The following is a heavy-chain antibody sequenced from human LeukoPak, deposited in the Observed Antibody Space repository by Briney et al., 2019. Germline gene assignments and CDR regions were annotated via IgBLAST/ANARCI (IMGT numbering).Heavy chain of an antibody. V-gene: IGHV4-34*01. J-gene: IGHJ4*02. CDR1: GGSFSGYY. CDR3: ARVPSHYYGSGSYSDY. D-gene: IGHD3-10*01. CDR2: INHSGST. Sequence: SSETLSLTCAVYGGSFSGYYWSWIRQPPGKGLEWIGEINHSGSTNYNPSLKSRVTISVDTSKNQFSLKLSSVTAADTAVYYCARVPSHYYGSGSYSDYWGQGTLVTVSS.